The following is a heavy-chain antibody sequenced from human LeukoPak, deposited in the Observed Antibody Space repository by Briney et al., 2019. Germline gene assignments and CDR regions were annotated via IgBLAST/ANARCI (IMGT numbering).Heavy chain of an antibody. D-gene: IGHD1-26*01. CDR3: ARVGAWELQRVFDN. J-gene: IGHJ4*02. CDR2: INRDGNDK. CDR1: GFTFSDYW. V-gene: IGHV3-7*01. Sequence: GGSLRLSCAASGFTFSDYWMTWVRQVPGRGLQWVDNINRDGNDKYYVDSVEGRFTISRDNAKRSLYLQLDYLRGEDTAIYYCARVGAWELQRVFDNWGQGTLVTVSS.